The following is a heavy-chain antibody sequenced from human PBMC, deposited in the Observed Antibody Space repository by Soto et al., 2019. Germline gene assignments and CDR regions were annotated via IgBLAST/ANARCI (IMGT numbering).Heavy chain of an antibody. CDR2: IIPIFGTA. CDR3: ARMTRGNDFWSGTYYYYGMDV. D-gene: IGHD3-3*01. J-gene: IGHJ6*02. Sequence: SVKVSCKASGGTFGSYAISWVRQAPGQGLEWMGGIIPIFGTANYAQKFQGRVTITADESTSTAYMELSSLRSEDTAVYYCARMTRGNDFWSGTYYYYGMDVWGQGTTVTVSS. V-gene: IGHV1-69*13. CDR1: GGTFGSYA.